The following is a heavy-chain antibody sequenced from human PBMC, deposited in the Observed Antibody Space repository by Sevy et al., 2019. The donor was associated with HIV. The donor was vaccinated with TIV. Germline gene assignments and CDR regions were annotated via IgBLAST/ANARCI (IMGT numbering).Heavy chain of an antibody. CDR2: INEDRSEK. D-gene: IGHD6-19*01. J-gene: IGHJ3*02. V-gene: IGHV3-7*01. CDR1: GFTFSNYW. Sequence: GGSLRLSCAVSGFTFSNYWMSWVRQAPGKGLEWVANINEDRSEKYYVGSVKGRFTISRDNARNSLYLEMNNLRTEDTAVYYCASSVNSGWSGAFDIWGQGTMVTVSS. CDR3: ASSVNSGWSGAFDI.